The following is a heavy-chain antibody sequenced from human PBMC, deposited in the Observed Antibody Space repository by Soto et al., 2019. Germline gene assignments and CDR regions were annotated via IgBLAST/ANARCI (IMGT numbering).Heavy chain of an antibody. CDR1: GFTFSSYG. Sequence: QVQLVESGGGVVQPGRSLRLSCIASGFTFSSYGMHWVRQAPGKGLEWVALIWFDGSKKYYADSVKGRFTISRDDSKNTLYLQMSSLRVEDTAVYYCARDPATVTPWFDYWGQGTLVIVSS. CDR3: ARDPATVTPWFDY. CDR2: IWFDGSKK. J-gene: IGHJ4*02. D-gene: IGHD4-4*01. V-gene: IGHV3-33*01.